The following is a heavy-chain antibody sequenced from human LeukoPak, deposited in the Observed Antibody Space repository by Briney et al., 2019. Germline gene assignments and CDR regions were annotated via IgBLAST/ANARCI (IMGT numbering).Heavy chain of an antibody. J-gene: IGHJ4*02. CDR2: IYWNDDK. CDR3: AHRLVPPRSYDFWSGWSFDY. V-gene: IGHV2-5*01. CDR1: GFSLSTSGVG. Sequence: SGPTLVNPTQTLTLTCTFSGFSLSTSGVGVGWIRQPPGKALEWLALIYWNDDKRYSPSLKSRLTITKDTSKNQVVLTMTNMDPVDTATYYCAHRLVPPRSYDFWSGWSFDYWGQGTLVTVSS. D-gene: IGHD3-3*01.